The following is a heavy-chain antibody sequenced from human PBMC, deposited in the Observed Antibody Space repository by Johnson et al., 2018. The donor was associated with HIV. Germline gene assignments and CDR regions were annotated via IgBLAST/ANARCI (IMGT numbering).Heavy chain of an antibody. J-gene: IGHJ3*02. CDR2: IYNDGTT. CDR3: ARDMAQLELFAFDI. V-gene: IGHV3-66*01. CDR1: GFTFNDHW. Sequence: VQLVESGGGLVQPGGSLRLSCGASGFTFNDHWMQWVRQAPGKGLVWVSLIYNDGTTSYADSVKGRFTISRDSSKNTLHLQMNSLNAEDTAMYYCARDMAQLELFAFDIWGQGTMVTVSS. D-gene: IGHD1-1*01.